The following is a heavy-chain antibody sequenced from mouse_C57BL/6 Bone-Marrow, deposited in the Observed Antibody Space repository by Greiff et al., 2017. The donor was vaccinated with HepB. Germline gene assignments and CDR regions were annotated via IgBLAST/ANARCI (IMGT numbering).Heavy chain of an antibody. V-gene: IGHV1-64*01. J-gene: IGHJ1*03. D-gene: IGHD1-2*01. CDR1: GYTFTSYW. CDR3: ARKGVRRDWYFDV. CDR2: IHPNSGST. Sequence: QVQLQQPGAELVKPGASVKLSCKASGYTFTSYWMHWVKQRPGQGLEWIGMIHPNSGSTNYNEKLKSKATLTEDKSSRQAYMQLSSLTSEYAAVYCCARKGVRRDWYFDVWGTGTTVTVSS.